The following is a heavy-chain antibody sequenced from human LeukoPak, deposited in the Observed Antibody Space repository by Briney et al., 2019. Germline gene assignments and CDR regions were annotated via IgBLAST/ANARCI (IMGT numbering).Heavy chain of an antibody. CDR1: GYTFTSYG. CDR2: ISTYNSNT. V-gene: IGHV1-18*01. CDR3: ARDVGYYDTSGYFGYFDY. J-gene: IGHJ4*02. Sequence: ASVKVSCKASGYTFTSYGITWVRQAPGQGLEWMGWISTYNSNTNYAQKLQGRVTMTTDTSTSTVYMELRSLTSDDTAVYYCARDVGYYDTSGYFGYFDYWGQGTLVTVSS. D-gene: IGHD3-22*01.